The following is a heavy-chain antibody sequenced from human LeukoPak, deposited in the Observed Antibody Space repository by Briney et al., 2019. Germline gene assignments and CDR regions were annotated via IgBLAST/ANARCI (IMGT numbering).Heavy chain of an antibody. CDR1: GYTFTGYY. D-gene: IGHD3-3*01. J-gene: IGHJ5*02. V-gene: IGHV1-2*02. CDR3: ARDLPWSGPYWFDP. Sequence: ASVKVSCKASGYTFTGYYMHWVRQAPGQGLEWMGWINPNSGGTNYAQKFQGRVTMTRDTSISTAYMELSRLRSDDTAVYYCARDLPWSGPYWFDPWGQGTLVTVSS. CDR2: INPNSGGT.